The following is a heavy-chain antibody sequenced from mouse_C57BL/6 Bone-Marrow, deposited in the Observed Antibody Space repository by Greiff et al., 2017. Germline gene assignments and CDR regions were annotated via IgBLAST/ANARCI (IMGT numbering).Heavy chain of an antibody. CDR1: GFNIKDDY. V-gene: IGHV14-4*01. CDR2: IDPENGDT. Sequence: VQLQQSGAELVRPGASVKLSCTASGFNIKDDYMHWVKQRPEQGLEWIGWIDPENGDTEYASKFQGKATITADTSSNTAYLQLSSLTSEDTAVYSCTTYYYASYSFDYWAKAPLSQSPQ. J-gene: IGHJ2*01. D-gene: IGHD1-1*01. CDR3: TTYYYASYSFDY.